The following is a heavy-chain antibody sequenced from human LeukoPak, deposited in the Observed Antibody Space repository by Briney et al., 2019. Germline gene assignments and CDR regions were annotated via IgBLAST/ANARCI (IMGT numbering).Heavy chain of an antibody. D-gene: IGHD6-19*01. CDR3: ACSIAVAGTMDY. CDR2: IAFDGTNT. J-gene: IGHJ4*02. Sequence: PGGSLRLSCAASGFTFNSYAFHWVRQAPGKGLQWVAVIAFDGTNTHYADSVKGRFTISRDNSKNTLYLQMNSLRAEDTAVYYCACSIAVAGTMDYWGQGTLVTVSS. V-gene: IGHV3-30*14. CDR1: GFTFNSYA.